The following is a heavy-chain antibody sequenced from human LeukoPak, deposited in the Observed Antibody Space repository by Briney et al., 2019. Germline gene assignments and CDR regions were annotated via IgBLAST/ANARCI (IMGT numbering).Heavy chain of an antibody. J-gene: IGHJ5*02. CDR3: ARHPPGLRYFDP. CDR1: GGSISSYY. CDR2: INYSGST. D-gene: IGHD3-9*01. V-gene: IGHV4-59*08. Sequence: PSETLSLTCTVSGGSISSYYWSWIRQPPGKALEWIAYINYSGSTNCNPSLKSRVTISVDTSKNQFSLKMSSVTAADTAFYYCARHPPGLRYFDPWGQGTLVTVSS.